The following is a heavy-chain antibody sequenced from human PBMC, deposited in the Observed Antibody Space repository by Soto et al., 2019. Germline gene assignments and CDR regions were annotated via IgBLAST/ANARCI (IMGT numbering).Heavy chain of an antibody. CDR3: TAPVGYCSGGSCYYPNWFDP. CDR2: IRSKAYGGTT. J-gene: IGHJ5*02. V-gene: IGHV3-49*03. CDR1: GFTFGDYA. D-gene: IGHD2-15*01. Sequence: PGGSLRLSCTASGFTFGDYAMSWFRQAPGKGLEWVGFIRSKAYGGTTEYAASVKGRFTISRDDSKSIAYLQMNSLKTEDTAAYYCTAPVGYCSGGSCYYPNWFDPWGQGTLVTVSS.